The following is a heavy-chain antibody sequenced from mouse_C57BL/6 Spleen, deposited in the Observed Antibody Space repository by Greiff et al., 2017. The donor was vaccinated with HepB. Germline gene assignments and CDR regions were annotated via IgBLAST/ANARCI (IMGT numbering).Heavy chain of an antibody. CDR1: GFTFTDYY. J-gene: IGHJ2*01. D-gene: IGHD1-1*01. Sequence: EVQLVESGGGLVQPGGSLSLSCAASGFTFTDYYMSWVRQPPGKALEWLGFIRNKANGYTTEYSASVKGRFTISRDNSQSILYLQMNALRAEDSATYYCARSHPYYYGSSRFDYWGQGTTLTVSS. CDR2: IRNKANGYTT. V-gene: IGHV7-3*01. CDR3: ARSHPYYYGSSRFDY.